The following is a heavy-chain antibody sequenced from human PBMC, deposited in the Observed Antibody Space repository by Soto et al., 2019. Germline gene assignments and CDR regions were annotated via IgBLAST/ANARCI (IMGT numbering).Heavy chain of an antibody. CDR3: VRDGRNYYGMDV. CDR1: GFTLNNYW. CDR2: ISSDGTTT. Sequence: PGGPLRLSCEASGFTLNNYWMQWVRQAPGKGLVWVSFISSDGTTTYYADSVKGRFTVSRDNAKNTLSLQMNSLRAEDTAVYYCVRDGRNYYGMDVWGQGTTVTVSS. V-gene: IGHV3-74*01. J-gene: IGHJ6*02.